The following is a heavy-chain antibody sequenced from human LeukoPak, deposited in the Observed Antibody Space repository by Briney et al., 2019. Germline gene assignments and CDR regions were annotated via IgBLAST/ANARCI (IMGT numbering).Heavy chain of an antibody. Sequence: SSETLSLTCTVSGGSIRSGDYFWTWIRQPPGKGLEWIGYIDYSGSTYYNPSLKSRLTISLDTSKNHFSLKLTSVTAADTAVYSCARSYPPGSGSYVDYWGQGTLVTVSS. J-gene: IGHJ4*02. V-gene: IGHV4-30-4*01. CDR2: IDYSGST. CDR1: GGSIRSGDYF. CDR3: ARSYPPGSGSYVDY. D-gene: IGHD3-10*01.